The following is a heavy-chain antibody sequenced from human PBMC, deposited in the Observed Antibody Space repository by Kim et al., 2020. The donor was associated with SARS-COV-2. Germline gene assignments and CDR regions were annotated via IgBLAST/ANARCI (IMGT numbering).Heavy chain of an antibody. CDR1: GGSISSSNW. Sequence: SETLSLTCAVSGGSISSSNWWSWVRQPPGKGLEWIGEIYHSGSTNYNPSLKSRVTISVDKSKNQFSLKLSSVTAADTAVYYCARDHGIVVVVAATHYYYGMDVWGQGTTVTVSS. D-gene: IGHD2-15*01. J-gene: IGHJ6*02. CDR3: ARDHGIVVVVAATHYYYGMDV. CDR2: IYHSGST. V-gene: IGHV4-4*02.